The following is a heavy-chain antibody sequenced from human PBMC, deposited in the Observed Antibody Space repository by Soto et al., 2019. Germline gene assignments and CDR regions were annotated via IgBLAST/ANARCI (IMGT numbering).Heavy chain of an antibody. CDR2: IGTDGKAQ. CDR3: AKEYGHSYYDSTVRFQH. D-gene: IGHD3-22*01. V-gene: IGHV3-30*18. CDR1: ESSFRSYS. Sequence: GGSLRLSCAASESSFRSYSIHWVRQAPGKGLEWVAVIGTDGKAQIYGDSVKGRFSISRDTSKNTVSLQMNSLRVEDTATYYCAKEYGHSYYDSTVRFQHWGQGTVVTVSS. J-gene: IGHJ1*01.